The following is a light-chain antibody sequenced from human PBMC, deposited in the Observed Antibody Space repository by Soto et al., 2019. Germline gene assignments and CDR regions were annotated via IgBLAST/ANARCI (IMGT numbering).Light chain of an antibody. V-gene: IGLV1-40*01. CDR1: SSNIGAGYD. CDR3: QSYDSSLSGSV. CDR2: GNS. Sequence: QPVLTQPPSVSGAPGQRVTISCTGSSSNIGAGYDVHWYQHLPGTAPKLLIYGNSNRPSGVPDRFSGSKSGTSASLAITGLQAEDGADYYSQSYDSSLSGSVFGGGTKLT. J-gene: IGLJ2*01.